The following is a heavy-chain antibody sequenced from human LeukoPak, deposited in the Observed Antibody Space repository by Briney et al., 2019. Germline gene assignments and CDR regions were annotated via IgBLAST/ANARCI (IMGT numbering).Heavy chain of an antibody. CDR1: GYTFTSYD. CDR3: ARGIVQWLGSNWFDP. D-gene: IGHD6-19*01. V-gene: IGHV1-8*01. J-gene: IGHJ5*02. CDR2: MNPNSGNT. Sequence: ASVKVSCKASGYTFTSYDINWVRQATGQGLEWMGWMNPNSGNTGYAQKFQGRVTMTRNTSISTAYMELSSLRSEDTAVYYYARGIVQWLGSNWFDPWGQGTLVTVSS.